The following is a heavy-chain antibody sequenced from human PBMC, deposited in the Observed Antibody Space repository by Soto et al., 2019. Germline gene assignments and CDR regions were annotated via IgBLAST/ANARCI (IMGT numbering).Heavy chain of an antibody. Sequence: ASVKVSCKASGYTLTSYDISWVRQAPGQGLEWMGRIIPILGIANYAQKFQGRVTITADKSTSTAYMELSSLRSEDTAVYYCASRIGDDAFDIWGQGTIVTVSS. CDR2: IIPILGIA. CDR3: ASRIGDDAFDI. V-gene: IGHV1-69*04. CDR1: GYTLTSYD. D-gene: IGHD3-10*01. J-gene: IGHJ3*02.